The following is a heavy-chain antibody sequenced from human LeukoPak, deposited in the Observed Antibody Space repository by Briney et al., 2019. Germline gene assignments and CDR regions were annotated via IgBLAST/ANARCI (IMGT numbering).Heavy chain of an antibody. D-gene: IGHD6-19*01. CDR3: AKAGGWSNYFDY. Sequence: GGSLRLSCAASGFTFSSYAMTWVRQAPGKGLEWVSAISAGGGSTYYADSVKGRFTISRDNSKNTLYLQLNSLRAEDTAVYYCAKAGGWSNYFDYWGQGTLVTVSS. CDR2: ISAGGGST. V-gene: IGHV3-23*01. CDR1: GFTFSSYA. J-gene: IGHJ4*02.